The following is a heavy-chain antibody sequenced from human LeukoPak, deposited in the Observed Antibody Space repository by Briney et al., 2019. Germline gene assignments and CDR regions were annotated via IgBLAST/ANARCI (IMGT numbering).Heavy chain of an antibody. D-gene: IGHD6-13*01. V-gene: IGHV3-53*01. CDR3: TRDLTGTTWSENDY. J-gene: IGHJ4*02. Sequence: GGSLRLSCVASGLSVRGSYMSGVRQAPGKGLEWVSVIYSGDRTYYADSVKGRFTISRDTSKNTLYLQMNNLRADDTAMYYCTRDLTGTTWSENDYWGQGALVTISS. CDR1: GLSVRGSY. CDR2: IYSGDRT.